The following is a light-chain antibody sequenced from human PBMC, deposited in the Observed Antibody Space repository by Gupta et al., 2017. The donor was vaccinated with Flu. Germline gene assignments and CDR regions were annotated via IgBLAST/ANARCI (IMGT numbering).Light chain of an antibody. CDR3: QQYGNSTET. V-gene: IGKV3-20*01. Sequence: EIVLTQSPGTLSLSPGERATLSCRASQSVSNTYLAWYQQRPGQAPRLLIYGASTRATGIPDRFSGSGSGTDFTLTTSRLEPEDFAVYYCQQYGNSTETFGQGTKVEIK. CDR2: GAS. CDR1: QSVSNTY. J-gene: IGKJ1*01.